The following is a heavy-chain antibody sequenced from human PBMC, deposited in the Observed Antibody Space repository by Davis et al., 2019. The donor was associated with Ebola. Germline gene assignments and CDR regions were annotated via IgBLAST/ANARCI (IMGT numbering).Heavy chain of an antibody. V-gene: IGHV3-74*01. CDR3: ARDRFSDYYGMDV. J-gene: IGHJ6*02. CDR2: INSDGSST. D-gene: IGHD1-26*01. CDR1: GFTFRSYW. Sequence: GESLKIPCAASGFTFRSYWMHWVRQAPGKGLGWVSRINSDGSSTSYADSVKGRFTISRDNAKNTLYLPMNSLRAEDTAVYSCARDRFSDYYGMDVWGQGTTVTVSS.